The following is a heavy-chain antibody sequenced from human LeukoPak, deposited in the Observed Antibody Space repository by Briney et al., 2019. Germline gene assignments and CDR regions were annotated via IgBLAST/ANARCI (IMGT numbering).Heavy chain of an antibody. Sequence: PGGSLRLSCAASGFTFSNAWMSWVRQAPGKGLEWVGRIKSKTDGGTTDYAAPVKGRFTISRDDSKNTLYLQMNSLKTEDTAVYYCTPSSRISAWYFDYWGQGTLVTVSS. D-gene: IGHD2/OR15-2a*01. J-gene: IGHJ4*02. CDR2: IKSKTDGGTT. CDR1: GFTFSNAW. CDR3: TPSSRISAWYFDY. V-gene: IGHV3-15*01.